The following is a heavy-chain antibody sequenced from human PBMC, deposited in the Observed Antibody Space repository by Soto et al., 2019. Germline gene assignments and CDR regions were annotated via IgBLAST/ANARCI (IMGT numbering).Heavy chain of an antibody. J-gene: IGHJ4*02. V-gene: IGHV1-69*13. CDR2: IIPIFGTA. D-gene: IGHD3-9*01. Sequence: SVKVSCKASGGTFSSYAISWVRQAPGQGLEWMGGIIPIFGTANYAQKFQGRVTITADESTSTAYMELSSLRSEDTAVYYCASAVLRYFDWLSPFDYWGQGXLVTVSS. CDR3: ASAVLRYFDWLSPFDY. CDR1: GGTFSSYA.